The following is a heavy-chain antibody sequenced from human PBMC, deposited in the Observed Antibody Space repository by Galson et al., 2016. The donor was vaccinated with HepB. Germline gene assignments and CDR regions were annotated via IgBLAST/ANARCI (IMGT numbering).Heavy chain of an antibody. Sequence: SVKVSCKASGYTFTSYDINWVRQATGQGLEWMGWMNPNSGNTGYAQKFQGRVTMTRNTSISTAYMELSSLRSEDTAVYYCARGRIKSITMIVVVKNTYYLYICGQGTLVTFSS. CDR1: GYTFTSYD. D-gene: IGHD3-22*01. J-gene: IGHJ4*02. CDR3: ARGRIKSITMIVVVKNTYYLYI. V-gene: IGHV1-8*01. CDR2: MNPNSGNT.